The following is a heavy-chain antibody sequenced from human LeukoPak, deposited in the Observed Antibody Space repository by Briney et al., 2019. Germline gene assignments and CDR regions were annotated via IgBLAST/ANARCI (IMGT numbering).Heavy chain of an antibody. CDR1: GGTFSSYA. J-gene: IGHJ4*02. V-gene: IGHV1-69*04. CDR2: IIPILGIA. D-gene: IGHD3-10*01. CDR3: ARGRLYGPNYFDY. Sequence: SVTVSCKASGGTFSSYAISWVRQAPGQGLEWMGRIIPILGIANYAQKFQGRVTITADKSTSTAYMELSSLRSEDTAVYYCARGRLYGPNYFDYWGQGTLVTVSS.